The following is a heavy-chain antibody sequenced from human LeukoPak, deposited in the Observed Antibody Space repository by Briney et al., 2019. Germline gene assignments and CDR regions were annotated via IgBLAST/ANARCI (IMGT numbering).Heavy chain of an antibody. CDR2: MHQDGSEK. Sequence: GGSLRLSCTASGFTFSSYCMSWVRQAPGKGLEWVANMHQDGSEKYYVDSVKGRFTISRDNAKNSLYLQMNSLRDEDTAVFYCARGAHYDFWSGLAAFDIWGQGTMVTVSS. CDR1: GFTFSSYC. D-gene: IGHD3-3*01. J-gene: IGHJ3*02. V-gene: IGHV3-7*01. CDR3: ARGAHYDFWSGLAAFDI.